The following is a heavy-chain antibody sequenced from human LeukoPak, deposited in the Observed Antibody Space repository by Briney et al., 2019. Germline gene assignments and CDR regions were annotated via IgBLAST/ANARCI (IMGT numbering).Heavy chain of an antibody. J-gene: IGHJ4*02. V-gene: IGHV1-18*01. CDR1: GYTFTSYG. Sequence: GESLKVSCKASGYTFTSYGISWVRQAPGQGLEWMGWISAYNGNTNYAQKLQGRVTMTTDTSTSTAYMELRSLRSDDTAVYYCASPLEIMGPFDYWGQGTLVTVSS. CDR2: ISAYNGNT. D-gene: IGHD3-16*01. CDR3: ASPLEIMGPFDY.